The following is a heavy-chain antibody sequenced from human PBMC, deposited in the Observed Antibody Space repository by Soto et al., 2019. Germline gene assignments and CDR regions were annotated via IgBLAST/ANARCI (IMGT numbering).Heavy chain of an antibody. CDR2: ISYDGSNK. CDR3: ARAGWNDAGVAY. D-gene: IGHD1-1*01. CDR1: GFTFSSYA. V-gene: IGHV3-30-3*01. Sequence: PGGSLRLSCAASGFTFSSYAMHWVRQAPGKGLEWVAVISYDGSNKYYADSVKGRFTISRDNSKNTLYLQMNSLRAEDTAVYYCARAGWNDAGVAYWGQGTLVTVSS. J-gene: IGHJ4*02.